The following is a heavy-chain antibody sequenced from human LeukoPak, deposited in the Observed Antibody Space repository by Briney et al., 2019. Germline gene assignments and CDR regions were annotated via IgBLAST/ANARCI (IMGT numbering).Heavy chain of an antibody. CDR3: ARGFRSSWWNWFDP. D-gene: IGHD6-13*01. CDR2: IYYSGST. Sequence: SETLSLTCTVSGGSISSSSYYWGWIRQPPGKGLEWIGSIYYSGSTYYNTSLKSRVTISVDTSKNQFSLKLSSGTAADTAVYYCARGFRSSWWNWFDPWGQGTLVTVSS. CDR1: GGSISSSSYY. V-gene: IGHV4-39*07. J-gene: IGHJ5*02.